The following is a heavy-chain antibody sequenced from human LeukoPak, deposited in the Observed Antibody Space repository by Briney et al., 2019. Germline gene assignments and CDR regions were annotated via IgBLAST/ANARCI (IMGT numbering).Heavy chain of an antibody. D-gene: IGHD3-22*01. CDR3: ARNSRITMIVVATDAFDI. Sequence: ASVKVSCKASGYTFTSYAMNWVRQAPGQGLEWMGWINTNTGNPTYAQAFTGRFVFSLDTSVSTAYLQISSLKAEDTAVYYCARNSRITMIVVATDAFDIWGQGTMVTVSS. CDR1: GYTFTSYA. CDR2: INTNTGNP. V-gene: IGHV7-4-1*02. J-gene: IGHJ3*02.